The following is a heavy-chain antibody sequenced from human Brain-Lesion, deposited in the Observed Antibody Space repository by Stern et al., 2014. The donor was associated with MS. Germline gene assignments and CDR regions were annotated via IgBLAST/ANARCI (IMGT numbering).Heavy chain of an antibody. J-gene: IGHJ6*02. CDR1: GGSISSGGYY. Sequence: VQLVESGPGLVKPSQTLSLSCTVSGGSISSGGYYWSWIRQPAGKGLEWIGRIFNRGSTSYNPSLKSRVTISIDPSKNQLSPRLNSMTAADTAVYYCARGRVVPGFQYYATDVWGQGTTVIVSS. CDR2: IFNRGST. CDR3: ARGRVVPGFQYYATDV. D-gene: IGHD2-2*01. V-gene: IGHV4-61*02.